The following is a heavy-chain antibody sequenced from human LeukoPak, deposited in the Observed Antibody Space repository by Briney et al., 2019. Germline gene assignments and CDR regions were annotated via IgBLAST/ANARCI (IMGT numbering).Heavy chain of an antibody. CDR1: GLTFSSYG. J-gene: IGHJ6*03. Sequence: GGSLRLSCAASGLTFSSYGMSWVRQAPGRGLEWVSAISTTGGTTYYADSVRGRFTISRDNSRNTLYLQMNRLRAEDTAVYYCARDRPSYCSSTSCYLNYYYYYMDVWGKGTTVTISS. D-gene: IGHD2-2*01. V-gene: IGHV3-23*01. CDR2: ISTTGGTT. CDR3: ARDRPSYCSSTSCYLNYYYYYMDV.